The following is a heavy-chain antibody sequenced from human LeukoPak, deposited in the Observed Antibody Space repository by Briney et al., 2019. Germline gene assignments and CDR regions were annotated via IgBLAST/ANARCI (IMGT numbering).Heavy chain of an antibody. V-gene: IGHV3-23*01. Sequence: GGSLRLSCAASGFTFSSYAMSWVRQAPGKGLEWVSAISGSGGSTYYADSVKGRFTISRDNSKNTLYLQMNSLRVEDTAVYYCAKIQASFYGGKARNYFDYWGQGTLVTVSS. CDR1: GFTFSSYA. CDR3: AKIQASFYGGKARNYFDY. D-gene: IGHD4-23*01. CDR2: ISGSGGST. J-gene: IGHJ4*02.